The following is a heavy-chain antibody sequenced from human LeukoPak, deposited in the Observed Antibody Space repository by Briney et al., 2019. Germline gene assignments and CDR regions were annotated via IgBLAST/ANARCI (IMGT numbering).Heavy chain of an antibody. J-gene: IGHJ4*02. CDR2: ISGSGSST. Sequence: GGSLRLSCAASGFTFSSYAMSRVRQAPGKGLEWVSAISGSGSSTYYADSVKGRFTISRDNSKNTLYLQMNSLRAEDTAVYYCAKDRGYSYGPLDYWGQGTLVTVSS. CDR3: AKDRGYSYGPLDY. D-gene: IGHD5-18*01. V-gene: IGHV3-23*01. CDR1: GFTFSSYA.